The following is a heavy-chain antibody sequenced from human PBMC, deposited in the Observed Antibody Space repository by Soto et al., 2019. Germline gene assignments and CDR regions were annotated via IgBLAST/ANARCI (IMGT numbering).Heavy chain of an antibody. CDR2: INGDGRST. Sequence: GGSLRLSCAASGFSFSSYWMQWVRQVPGKGLMCVSRINGDGRSTAHADFVKGRFTISRDNAKNTVYLQMNSLRAEDTAVYFCARARPFYDYWGQGVQVTVPS. V-gene: IGHV3-74*01. J-gene: IGHJ4*02. CDR3: ARARPFYDY. CDR1: GFSFSSYW.